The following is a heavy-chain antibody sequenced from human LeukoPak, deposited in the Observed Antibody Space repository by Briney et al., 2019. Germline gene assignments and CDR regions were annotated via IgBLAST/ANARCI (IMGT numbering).Heavy chain of an antibody. V-gene: IGHV3-23*01. J-gene: IGHJ5*01. CDR1: GFTFSSFA. D-gene: IGHD3-16*02. CDR3: DNAPDSVTGRYRNNYFDS. CDR2: ITSSGPTT. Sequence: GGSLRLSCLASGFTFSSFAMTWVRQAPGKGPEWVAAITSSGPTTSYSDSLKGRFTISRDNSNNHLFLHITNLRVDDAAVYYCDNAPDSVTGRYRNNYFDSWGQGILVSVS.